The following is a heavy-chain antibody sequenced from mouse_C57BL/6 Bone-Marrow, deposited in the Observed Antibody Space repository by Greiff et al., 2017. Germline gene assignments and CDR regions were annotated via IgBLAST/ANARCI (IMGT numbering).Heavy chain of an antibody. CDR3: ARPYYSNYWYFDV. Sequence: VQLQQPGAELVKPGASVKMSCKASGYTFTSYWLTWVTQRPGQGLEWLGDIYPGSGSTNYNEKFKSKATLTVDTSSSTAYMQRSSLTSEDSAVYYCARPYYSNYWYFDVWGTGTTVTVSS. J-gene: IGHJ1*03. CDR1: GYTFTSYW. D-gene: IGHD2-5*01. CDR2: IYPGSGST. V-gene: IGHV1-55*01.